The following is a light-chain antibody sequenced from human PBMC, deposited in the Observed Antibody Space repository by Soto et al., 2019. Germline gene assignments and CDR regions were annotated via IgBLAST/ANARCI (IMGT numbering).Light chain of an antibody. V-gene: IGLV8-61*01. CDR2: NTN. CDR3: VLYMGSGISL. Sequence: QTVVTQDPSFSVSPGGTVTLTCDLSSGPVSTGYYPTWYQQTPGQAPRTLIYNTNTRSSGVPDRFSGSILGNKAALTITGAQADDESDYYCVLYMGSGISLFGGGTKLTVL. J-gene: IGLJ3*02. CDR1: SGPVSTGYY.